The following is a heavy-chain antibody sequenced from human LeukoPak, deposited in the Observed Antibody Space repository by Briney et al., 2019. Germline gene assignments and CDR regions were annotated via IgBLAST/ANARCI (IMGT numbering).Heavy chain of an antibody. CDR3: AKDGEVGSYYGPVDY. V-gene: IGHV3-43D*03. J-gene: IGHJ4*02. CDR2: ISWDGGST. Sequence: GGSLRLSCAASGFTFDDYAMHWVRHAPGKGLEWVSLISWDGGSTYYADSVKGRFTTSRDNSKNSLYLQMNSLRAEDTALYYCAKDGEVGSYYGPVDYWGQGTLVTVSS. CDR1: GFTFDDYA. D-gene: IGHD1-26*01.